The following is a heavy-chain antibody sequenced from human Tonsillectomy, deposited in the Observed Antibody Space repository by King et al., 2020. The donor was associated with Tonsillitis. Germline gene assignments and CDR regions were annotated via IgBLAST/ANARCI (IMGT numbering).Heavy chain of an antibody. CDR2: INPYSGDT. D-gene: IGHD2-15*01. V-gene: IGHV1-2*02. J-gene: IGHJ4*02. CDR3: ARGRYCSGGSCYSHFDY. CDR1: GYTFTDYY. Sequence: QLVQSGAEVKKPGASVKVSCKASGYTFTDYYIHWVRQVPGQGLEWMGWINPYSGDTNYAQTLQGGVTMTRDTSISTVHMELSRLASDDTAVYYCARGRYCSGGSCYSHFDYWGQGTPVTVSS.